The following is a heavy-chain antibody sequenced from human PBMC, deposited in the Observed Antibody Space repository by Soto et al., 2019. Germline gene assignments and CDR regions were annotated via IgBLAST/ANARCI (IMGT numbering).Heavy chain of an antibody. CDR2: IYYSGST. D-gene: IGHD3-10*01. CDR1: GGSISSGGYY. J-gene: IGHJ6*02. V-gene: IGHV4-31*03. CDR3: ARDIWKDGSGSYYDYYYYGMDV. Sequence: PSETLSLTCTVSGGSISSGGYYWSWIRQHPGKCLEWIGYIYYSGSTYYNPSLKSRVTISVDTSKNQFSLKLSSVTAADTAVYYCARDIWKDGSGSYYDYYYYGMDVWGQGTTVTVYS.